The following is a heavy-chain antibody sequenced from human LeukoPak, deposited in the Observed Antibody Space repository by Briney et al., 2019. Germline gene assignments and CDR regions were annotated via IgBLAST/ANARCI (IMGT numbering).Heavy chain of an antibody. D-gene: IGHD3-10*01. J-gene: IGHJ4*02. Sequence: GGSLRLSCAASGFTFSSYSMNWVRQAPGKGLEWVSSISSSSSYIYYADSVKGRFTISRDNAENSLYLQMNSLRAEDTAVYYCAKDRTTMVRGPHSSWGQGTLVTVSS. CDR2: ISSSSSYI. V-gene: IGHV3-21*01. CDR3: AKDRTTMVRGPHSS. CDR1: GFTFSSYS.